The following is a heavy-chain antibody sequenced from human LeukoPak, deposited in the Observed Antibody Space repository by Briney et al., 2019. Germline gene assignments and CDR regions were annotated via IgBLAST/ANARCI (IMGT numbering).Heavy chain of an antibody. CDR1: GYTFTGYY. D-gene: IGHD2-15*01. J-gene: IGHJ4*02. CDR3: AICSGGSCYLFDY. Sequence: ASVKVSCKASGYTFTGYYMHWVRQAPGQGLEWMGWINPNSGGTNYARKFQGRVTMTRDTSISTAYMELSRLRSDDTAVYYCAICSGGSCYLFDYWGQGTLVTVSS. CDR2: INPNSGGT. V-gene: IGHV1-2*02.